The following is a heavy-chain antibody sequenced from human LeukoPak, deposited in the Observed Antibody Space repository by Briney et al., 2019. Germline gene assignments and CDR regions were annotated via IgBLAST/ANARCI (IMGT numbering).Heavy chain of an antibody. Sequence: GESLKISCKASGYSFTTHWIGWVRQMPGKGLEWMGIIYPGDSDTRYSPSFQGQVTISADKSISTAYLQWSSLKASDTAMYYCARCSSSNWFDPWGQGTLVTVSS. CDR3: ARCSSSNWFDP. D-gene: IGHD6-6*01. CDR2: IYPGDSDT. CDR1: GYSFTTHW. V-gene: IGHV5-51*01. J-gene: IGHJ5*02.